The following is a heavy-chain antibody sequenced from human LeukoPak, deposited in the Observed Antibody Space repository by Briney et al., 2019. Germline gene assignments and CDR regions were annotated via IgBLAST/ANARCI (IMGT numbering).Heavy chain of an antibody. D-gene: IGHD3-22*01. CDR3: ARDSHKFDSSGYYPDAFDI. CDR1: GLTFSSYE. V-gene: IGHV3-48*03. CDR2: ISSSGSSI. J-gene: IGHJ3*02. Sequence: PGGSLRLSCAASGLTFSSYEMNWVRQAPGKELEWVSYISSSGSSIYYADSVKGRFTISRDNAKKSLYLQMHSLRAEDTAVYYCARDSHKFDSSGYYPDAFDIWGQGTMVTVSS.